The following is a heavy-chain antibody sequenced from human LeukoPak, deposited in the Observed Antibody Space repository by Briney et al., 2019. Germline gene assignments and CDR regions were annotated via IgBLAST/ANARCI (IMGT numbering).Heavy chain of an antibody. D-gene: IGHD6-13*01. V-gene: IGHV3-48*02. CDR1: GFTFSSYS. J-gene: IGHJ4*02. CDR2: ISSSSSTI. CDR3: ARVQQLVEHDDY. Sequence: GGSLRLSCAASGFTFSSYSINWVRQAPGKGLEWVSYISSSSSTIYYADSVKGRFTISRDNAKNSLYLQMNSLRDEDTAVYYYARVQQLVEHDDYWGQGTLVTVSS.